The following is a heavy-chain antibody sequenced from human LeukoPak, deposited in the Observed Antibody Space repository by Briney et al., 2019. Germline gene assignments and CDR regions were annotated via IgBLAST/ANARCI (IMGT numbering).Heavy chain of an antibody. D-gene: IGHD3-9*01. CDR1: GFTFSTYT. J-gene: IGHJ3*02. V-gene: IGHV3-30-3*01. CDR3: ARETRLPHNDILINRRAFGI. Sequence: GGSLRLSCAASGFTFSTYTIHWVRQAPGKGLEWVAVISNDGHFKYYADSVKGRFTISRDNSKSTLFLQMNSLTIEDTAVYYCARETRLPHNDILINRRAFGIWGQGTILTVSS. CDR2: ISNDGHFK.